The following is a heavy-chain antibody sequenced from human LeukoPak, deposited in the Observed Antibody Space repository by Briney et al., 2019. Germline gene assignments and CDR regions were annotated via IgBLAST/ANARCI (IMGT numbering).Heavy chain of an antibody. CDR3: ARMVRGVPRWFDP. D-gene: IGHD3-10*01. CDR2: IYYSGST. CDR1: GGSISSSSYY. J-gene: IGHJ5*02. V-gene: IGHV4-39*07. Sequence: SETLSLTCTVSGGSISSSSYYWGWVRQPPGKGLEWIGSIYYSGSTYYNPSLKSRVTISVDTSKNQFSLKLSSVTAADTAVYYCARMVRGVPRWFDPWGQGTLVTVSS.